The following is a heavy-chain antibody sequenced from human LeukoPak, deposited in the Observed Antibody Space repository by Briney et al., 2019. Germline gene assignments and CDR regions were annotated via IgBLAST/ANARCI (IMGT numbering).Heavy chain of an antibody. J-gene: IGHJ4*02. CDR3: AKGGLLVAYYFDY. CDR2: ISWNSGSI. Sequence: GGSLRLSCAASGFTFDDYAMHWVRRAPGKGLEWVSGISWNSGSIGYADSVKGRFTISRDNAKNTLYLQMNSLRAEDTAVYYCAKGGLLVAYYFDYWGQGTLVTVSS. V-gene: IGHV3-9*01. D-gene: IGHD2-8*02. CDR1: GFTFDDYA.